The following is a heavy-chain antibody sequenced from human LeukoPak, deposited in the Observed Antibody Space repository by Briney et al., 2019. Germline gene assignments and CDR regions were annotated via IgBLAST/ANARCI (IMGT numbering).Heavy chain of an antibody. D-gene: IGHD3-9*01. CDR2: IYYSGST. J-gene: IGHJ4*02. CDR3: ARGADYDILTGYYQTPSYFDY. Sequence: PSETLSLTCTVSGGSISNSSYYWGWIRQPPGKGLEWIGSIYYSGSTYYNPSLKSRVTISIDTSKNQFSLKLSSVTVADTAVYYCARGADYDILTGYYQTPSYFDYWGQGTLVTVSS. V-gene: IGHV4-39*07. CDR1: GGSISNSSYY.